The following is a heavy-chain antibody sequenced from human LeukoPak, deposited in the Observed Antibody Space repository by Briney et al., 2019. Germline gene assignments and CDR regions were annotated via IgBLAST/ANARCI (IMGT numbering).Heavy chain of an antibody. D-gene: IGHD3-10*01. CDR1: GYTFTNSG. Sequence: GASVKVSYKASGYTFTNSGISWVRQAPGQGLEWMGWIDPNNGNTVYAQKVQDRVTMTSDTATSTAYVELRSVRADDTAVYYWAREWMGAAAMVRGEWWFDPWGQGTLVTVSS. CDR3: AREWMGAAAMVRGEWWFDP. V-gene: IGHV1-18*01. CDR2: IDPNNGNT. J-gene: IGHJ5*02.